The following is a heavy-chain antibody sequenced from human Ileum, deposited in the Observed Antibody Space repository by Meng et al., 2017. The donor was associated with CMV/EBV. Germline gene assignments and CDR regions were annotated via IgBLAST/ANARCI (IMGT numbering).Heavy chain of an antibody. CDR2: IWNDSSNE. V-gene: IGHV3-33*06. CDR1: FSHFA. D-gene: IGHD3-3*01. CDR3: AKDRGSLGLFGVVLALDY. Sequence: FSHFARYWVRQAPGKGLEWVAVIWNDSSNEYYADSVKGRFSVSRDNSRKTLYLQMNSLRAEDTAVYYCAKDRGSLGLFGVVLALDYWGQGALVTVSS. J-gene: IGHJ4*02.